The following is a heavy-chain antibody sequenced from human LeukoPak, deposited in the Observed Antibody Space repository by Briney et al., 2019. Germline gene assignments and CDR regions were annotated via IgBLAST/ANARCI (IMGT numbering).Heavy chain of an antibody. Sequence: ASVKVSCKASGYTFSGNVMHWVRQAPGQGLEWMGWINTNTGNPTYAQGFTGRFVFSLDTSVSTAYLQISSLKAEDTAVYYCANRGGSHTFDIWGQGTMVTVSS. V-gene: IGHV7-4-1*02. D-gene: IGHD3-16*01. CDR1: GYTFSGNV. CDR2: INTNTGNP. CDR3: ANRGGSHTFDI. J-gene: IGHJ3*02.